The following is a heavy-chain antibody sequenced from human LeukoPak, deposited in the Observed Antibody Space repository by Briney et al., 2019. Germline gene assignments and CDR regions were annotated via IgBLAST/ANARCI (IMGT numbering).Heavy chain of an antibody. V-gene: IGHV1-2*06. CDR3: ARDRGYCSSTSCYTNDAFDI. CDR2: INPNSGGT. CDR1: GYTFTGYY. D-gene: IGHD2-2*02. J-gene: IGHJ3*02. Sequence: ASVKVSCKASGYTFTGYYMHWVRQAPGQGLEWMGRINPNSGGTNYAQKFQGRVTMTRDTSISTAYMELSRLRSDDTAVYYCARDRGYCSSTSCYTNDAFDIWGQGTMVTVSS.